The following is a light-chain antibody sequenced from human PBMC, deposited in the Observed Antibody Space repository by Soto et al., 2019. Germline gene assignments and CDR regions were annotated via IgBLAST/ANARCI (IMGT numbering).Light chain of an antibody. CDR3: SSYTSRSTLDYV. CDR2: EVS. V-gene: IGLV2-14*01. CDR1: SSDVGGYNY. Sequence: QSVLTQPASVSVSPGQSITISCTGTSSDVGGYNYVSWYQQHPGKAPKLMIYEVSNRPSGVSNRFSGSKSGNTASLTIYGLQAEDEADYYCSSYTSRSTLDYVFGSGTKVTVL. J-gene: IGLJ1*01.